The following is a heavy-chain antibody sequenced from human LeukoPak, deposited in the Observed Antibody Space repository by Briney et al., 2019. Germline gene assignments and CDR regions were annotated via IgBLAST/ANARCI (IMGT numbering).Heavy chain of an antibody. D-gene: IGHD6-19*01. V-gene: IGHV1-8*01. CDR2: MNPNSGNT. J-gene: IGHJ6*03. CDR3: ARDTAVAADRGYYYYYMDV. CDR1: GYTFTSYD. Sequence: ASAKVSCKASGYTFTSYDINWVRQATGQGLEWMGWMNPNSGNTGYAQKFQGRVTMTRNTSISTAYMELSSLRSEDTAVYYCARDTAVAADRGYYYYYMDVWGKGTTVTVSS.